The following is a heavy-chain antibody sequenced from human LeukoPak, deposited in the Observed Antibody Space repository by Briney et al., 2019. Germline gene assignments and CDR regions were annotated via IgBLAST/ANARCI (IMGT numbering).Heavy chain of an antibody. CDR1: GGSISSYY. CDR2: IYYSGST. J-gene: IGHJ4*02. Sequence: SETLSLTCTVSGGSISSYYWSWIRQPPGKGLEWIGYIYYSGSTNYKPSLKSRVTISVDTSKNQFSLKLSSVTAADTAVYYCARSRGYSYGFDYWGQGTLVTVSS. V-gene: IGHV4-59*01. D-gene: IGHD5-18*01. CDR3: ARSRGYSYGFDY.